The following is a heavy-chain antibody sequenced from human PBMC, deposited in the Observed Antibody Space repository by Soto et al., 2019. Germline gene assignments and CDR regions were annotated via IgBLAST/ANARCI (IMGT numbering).Heavy chain of an antibody. Sequence: KTSETLSLTCTVSGGSVSSGSYYWSWIRQPPGKGLEWIGYIYYSGSTNYNPSLKSRVTISVDTSKNQFSLKLSSVTAADTAVYYCARDVLGNYAWFDPWGQGTLVTVSS. D-gene: IGHD4-4*01. CDR1: GGSVSSGSYY. V-gene: IGHV4-61*01. CDR2: IYYSGST. CDR3: ARDVLGNYAWFDP. J-gene: IGHJ5*02.